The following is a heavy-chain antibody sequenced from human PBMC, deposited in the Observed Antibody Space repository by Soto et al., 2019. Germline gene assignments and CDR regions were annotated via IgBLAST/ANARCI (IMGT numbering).Heavy chain of an antibody. Sequence: QVQLVQSGAEVKKPGASVKVSCRTSGYTFTNYYMHWVRQAPGQGLEWMGISKCSGGETTYAQKFRGRVTMTRDTSTSTVYMELSSLRSEDTAVYYCARGGDVVLVTAPLDYWGQGTLVTVSS. V-gene: IGHV1-46*03. J-gene: IGHJ4*02. CDR2: SKCSGGET. CDR1: GYTFTNYY. CDR3: ARGGDVVLVTAPLDY. D-gene: IGHD2-21*02.